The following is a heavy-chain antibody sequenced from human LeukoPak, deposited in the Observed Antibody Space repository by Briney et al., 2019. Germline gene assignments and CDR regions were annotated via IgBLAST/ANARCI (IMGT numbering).Heavy chain of an antibody. Sequence: GASVKVSCKASGYTFTGYYMHWVRQAPGQGVEWMGWINPNSGGTNYAQKFQGRVTMTRDTSISTAYMELSRLRSDDTAVYYCARGYCSGGSCYHNWFDPWGQGTLVTVSS. CDR3: ARGYCSGGSCYHNWFDP. V-gene: IGHV1-2*02. CDR2: INPNSGGT. CDR1: GYTFTGYY. D-gene: IGHD2-15*01. J-gene: IGHJ5*02.